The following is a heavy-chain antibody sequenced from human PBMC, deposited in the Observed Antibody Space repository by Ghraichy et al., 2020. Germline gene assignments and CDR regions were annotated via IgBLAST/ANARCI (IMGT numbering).Heavy chain of an antibody. Sequence: GWISAYNGNTNYAQKVQDRVTVTTDTSTSTAYMELRSLTSDDTAVYYCARAESLGSSPWDYWGHGTLVTVS. J-gene: IGHJ4*01. CDR3: ARAESLGSSPWDY. CDR2: ISAYNGNT. D-gene: IGHD1-14*01. V-gene: IGHV1-18*01.